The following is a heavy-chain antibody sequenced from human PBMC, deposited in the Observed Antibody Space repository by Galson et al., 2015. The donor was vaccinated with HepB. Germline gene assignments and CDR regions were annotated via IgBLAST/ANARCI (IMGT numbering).Heavy chain of an antibody. J-gene: IGHJ2*01. CDR2: ISGSGGST. V-gene: IGHV3-23*01. CDR3: AKVGAPYGENWYFDL. Sequence: SLRLSCAASGFTFSSHAMSWVRQAPGKGLEWVSAISGSGGSTYYADSVKGRFTISRDNSKNTLFLQMNSLRAEDTAVYYCAKVGAPYGENWYFDLWGRGTLVTVSS. CDR1: GFTFSSHA. D-gene: IGHD4-17*01.